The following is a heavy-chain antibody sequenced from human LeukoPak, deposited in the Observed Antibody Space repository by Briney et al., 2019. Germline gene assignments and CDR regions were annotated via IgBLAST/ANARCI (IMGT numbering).Heavy chain of an antibody. CDR3: ARTEQLVRSFDY. D-gene: IGHD6-13*01. CDR1: GGSFSGYY. V-gene: IGHV4-34*01. J-gene: IGHJ4*02. CDR2: INHSGST. Sequence: PSETLSLTCAVYGGSFSGYYWSWIRQPPGKGLEWIGEINHSGSTNYNPSLKSRVTISVDTSKNQFSPKLISVTAADTAVYYCARTEQLVRSFDYWGQGTLVTVSS.